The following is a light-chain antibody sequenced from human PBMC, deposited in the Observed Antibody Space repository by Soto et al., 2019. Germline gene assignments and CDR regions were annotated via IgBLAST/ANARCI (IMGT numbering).Light chain of an antibody. CDR3: SSYTSSSTYV. Sequence: QSALTQPPSASGSPGQSVAIPCTGTSSDVGGYNYVSWYQQHPGKAPKLMIYEVNKRPSGVPDRFSGSKSGNTASLTISGLQAEDEADYYCSSYTSSSTYVFGTGTKVTVL. J-gene: IGLJ1*01. CDR1: SSDVGGYNY. V-gene: IGLV2-8*01. CDR2: EVN.